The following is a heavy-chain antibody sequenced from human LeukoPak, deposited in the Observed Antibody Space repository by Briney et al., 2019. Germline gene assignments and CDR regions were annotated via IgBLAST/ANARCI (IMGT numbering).Heavy chain of an antibody. J-gene: IGHJ3*02. V-gene: IGHV1-8*03. CDR1: GYTFTSYD. CDR2: MNPNSGNT. Sequence: GASVKVSCKASGYTFTSYDINWVRQATGQGLEWMGWMNPNSGNTGYAQKFQGRVTITRNTSISTAYMELSSLRSEDTAVYYCATNLFGDPGAFDIWGQGTMVTVSS. CDR3: ATNLFGDPGAFDI. D-gene: IGHD3-10*01.